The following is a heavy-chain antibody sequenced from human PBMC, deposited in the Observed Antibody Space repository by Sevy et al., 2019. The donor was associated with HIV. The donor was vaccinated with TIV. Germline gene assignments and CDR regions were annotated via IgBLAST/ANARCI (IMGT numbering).Heavy chain of an antibody. J-gene: IGHJ6*02. CDR1: GFTFSSYG. Sequence: GESLKISCAASGFTFSSYGMHWVRQAPGKGLEWVAVISYDGSNKYYADSVKGRFTISRDNSKNTLYLQMNSLRAEDTAVYYCAKDRGYSSSWYPANYYYYGMDVWGQGTTVTVSS. D-gene: IGHD6-13*01. CDR3: AKDRGYSSSWYPANYYYYGMDV. V-gene: IGHV3-30*18. CDR2: ISYDGSNK.